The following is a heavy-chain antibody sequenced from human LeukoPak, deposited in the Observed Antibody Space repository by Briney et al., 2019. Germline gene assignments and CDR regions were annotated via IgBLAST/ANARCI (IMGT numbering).Heavy chain of an antibody. CDR2: ISGSGGST. D-gene: IGHD4-11*01. V-gene: IGHV3-23*01. CDR3: AKDLGVTGYYYYYMDV. J-gene: IGHJ6*03. Sequence: PGGSLRLSCAASGFTFSSYAMSWVRQAPGKGLEWVSAISGSGGSTYYADSVKGRSTISRDNSKNTLYLQMNSLRAEDTAVYYCAKDLGVTGYYYYYMDVWGKGTTVTVSS. CDR1: GFTFSSYA.